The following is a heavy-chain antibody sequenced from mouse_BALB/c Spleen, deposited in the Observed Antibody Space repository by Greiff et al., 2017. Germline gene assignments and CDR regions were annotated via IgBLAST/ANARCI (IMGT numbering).Heavy chain of an antibody. CDR3: ARLRPFAY. D-gene: IGHD1-2*01. CDR2: INPSNGRT. Sequence: QVQLQQPGAELVKPGASVKLSCKASGYTFTSYWMHWVKQRPGQGLEWIGEINPSNGRTNYNEKFKSKATLTVDKSSSTAYMQLSSLTSEDSAVYYCARLRPFAYWGQGTLVTVSA. J-gene: IGHJ3*01. CDR1: GYTFTSYW. V-gene: IGHV1S81*02.